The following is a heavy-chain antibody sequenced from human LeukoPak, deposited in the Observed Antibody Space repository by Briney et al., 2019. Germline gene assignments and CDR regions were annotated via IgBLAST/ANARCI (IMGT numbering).Heavy chain of an antibody. J-gene: IGHJ4*02. CDR2: IYPGDSDT. V-gene: IGHV5-51*01. Sequence: GESLKISCKGSGYSYTCYWIGWVRQMPRKRLEGMGIIYPGDSDTRYSSSFQGQVTISADKSISTAYLQWSSLKASDTAMYYCARHSSGENGFDYWGQGTLVTVSS. D-gene: IGHD6-19*01. CDR1: GYSYTCYW. CDR3: ARHSSGENGFDY.